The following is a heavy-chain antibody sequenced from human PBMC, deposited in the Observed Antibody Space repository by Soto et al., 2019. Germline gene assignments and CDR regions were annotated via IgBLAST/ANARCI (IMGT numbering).Heavy chain of an antibody. J-gene: IGHJ4*02. Sequence: GLEWMGWISAYNGNTNYAQKLQGRVTMTTDTSTSTAYMELRSLRSDDTAVYYCARYHDVLRYFDCLVSLAYWGQRTLVTVSS. D-gene: IGHD3-9*01. V-gene: IGHV1-18*01. CDR2: ISAYNGNT. CDR3: ARYHDVLRYFDCLVSLAY.